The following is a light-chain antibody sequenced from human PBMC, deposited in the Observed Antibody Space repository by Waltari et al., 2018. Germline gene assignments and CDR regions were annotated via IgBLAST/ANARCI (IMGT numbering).Light chain of an antibody. Sequence: SSDLTQDPAVSVALGQTVRITCQGDILRTYYGNWCRQMPGQPPELVIYGKNNRPSGIPDRFSASSSGNTASLIITGAQAEDEADYYCSSRELSGHVVVGGGTRLTVL. V-gene: IGLV3-19*01. J-gene: IGLJ2*01. CDR3: SSRELSGHVV. CDR1: ILRTYY. CDR2: GKN.